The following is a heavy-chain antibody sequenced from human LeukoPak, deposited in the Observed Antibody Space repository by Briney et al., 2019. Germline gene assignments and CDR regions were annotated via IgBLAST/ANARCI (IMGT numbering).Heavy chain of an antibody. D-gene: IGHD3-10*01. J-gene: IGHJ4*02. CDR2: IHRGGNT. Sequence: PGGSLRLSCAASGFTIGPYAMYWVRQAPGKGLEWLSVIHRGGNTYYADSVKGRFTISRDSSKNTVFLQMDSLRAEDTAVYYCARDPGYGLGVDYGDYWGQGTLVTVSS. CDR1: GFTIGPYA. CDR3: ARDPGYGLGVDYGDY. V-gene: IGHV3-66*01.